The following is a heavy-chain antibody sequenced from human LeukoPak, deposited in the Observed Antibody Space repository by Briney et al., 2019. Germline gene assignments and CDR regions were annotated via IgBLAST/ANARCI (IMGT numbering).Heavy chain of an antibody. CDR3: AKVYDNQLLFNWFAP. J-gene: IGHJ5*02. CDR1: GFTFSSDG. Sequence: GGSLRLSCAASGFTFSSDGMSWVRQAPGKGLEGVSAISGSGGSTDYAGAVKGRFTISRDNSKNTLYLQMNSLRAEDTAVYYCAKVYDNQLLFNWFAPWGQGTLVTVSS. V-gene: IGHV3-23*01. D-gene: IGHD2-2*01. CDR2: ISGSGGST.